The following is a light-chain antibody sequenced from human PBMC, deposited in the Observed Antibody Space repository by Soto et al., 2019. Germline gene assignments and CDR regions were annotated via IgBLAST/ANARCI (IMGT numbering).Light chain of an antibody. CDR1: QSVSNY. J-gene: IGKJ5*01. CDR2: DAS. CDR3: QQRSNWPPIT. Sequence: EIVFTQSPATLSLSPGERATLSCRASQSVSNYLTWYQQKPGQAPRLLIYDASNRATDIPARFSGSGSGTDFTLTISSLEPEDFAVYYCQQRSNWPPITFGQGTRLEIK. V-gene: IGKV3-11*01.